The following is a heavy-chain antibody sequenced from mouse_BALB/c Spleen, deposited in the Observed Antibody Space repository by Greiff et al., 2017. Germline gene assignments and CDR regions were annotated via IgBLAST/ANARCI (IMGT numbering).Heavy chain of an antibody. CDR3: ARSYPRMAMDY. Sequence: LVESGAELAKPGASVKMSCKASGYTFTSYWMHWVKQRPGQGLEWIGYINPSTGYTEYNQKFKDKATLTADKSSSTAYMQLSSLTSEDSAVYYCARSYPRMAMDYWGQGTSVTVSS. V-gene: IGHV1-7*01. CDR2: INPSTGYT. J-gene: IGHJ4*01. D-gene: IGHD2-10*02. CDR1: GYTFTSYW.